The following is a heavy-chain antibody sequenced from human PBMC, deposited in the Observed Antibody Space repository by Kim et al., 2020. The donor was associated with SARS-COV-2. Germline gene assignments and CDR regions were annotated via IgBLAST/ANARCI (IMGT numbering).Heavy chain of an antibody. CDR2: IYYSGST. Sequence: SQTLSLTCTVSGGSISSSSYYWGWIRQPPGKGLEWIGSIYYSGSTYYNPSLKSRVTISVDTSKNQFSLKLSSVTAADTAVYYCARRAVLRYFDWSYYYYGMDVWGQGTTVTVSS. J-gene: IGHJ6*02. D-gene: IGHD3-9*01. CDR1: GGSISSSSYY. CDR3: ARRAVLRYFDWSYYYYGMDV. V-gene: IGHV4-39*01.